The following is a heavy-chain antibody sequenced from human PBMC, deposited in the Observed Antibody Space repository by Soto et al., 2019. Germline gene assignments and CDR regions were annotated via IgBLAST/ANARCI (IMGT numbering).Heavy chain of an antibody. Sequence: QVQLVESGGGVVQPGRSLRLSCAASGFTFSSYGMHWVRQAPGKGLEWVAVIWYDGSNKYYADSVKGRFTISRDNSKNTLYLQMNSLRAEDTAVYYCASSGPLRFLEWLADYWGQGTLVTVSS. V-gene: IGHV3-33*01. CDR3: ASSGPLRFLEWLADY. CDR2: IWYDGSNK. D-gene: IGHD3-3*01. CDR1: GFTFSSYG. J-gene: IGHJ4*02.